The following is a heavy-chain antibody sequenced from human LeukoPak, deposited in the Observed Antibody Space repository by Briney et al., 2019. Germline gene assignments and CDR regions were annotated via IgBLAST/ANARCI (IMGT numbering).Heavy chain of an antibody. CDR1: GFTFSSYA. CDR3: AKDLTTGFYYYYGMDV. Sequence: QTGGSLRLSCAASGFTFSSYAMSWVRQAPGKGLEWVSAISGSGGSTYYADSVKGRFTISRDNSKNTLYLQMNSLRAEDTAVYYCAKDLTTGFYYYYGMDVWGQGTTVTVSS. D-gene: IGHD4-11*01. V-gene: IGHV3-23*01. CDR2: ISGSGGST. J-gene: IGHJ6*02.